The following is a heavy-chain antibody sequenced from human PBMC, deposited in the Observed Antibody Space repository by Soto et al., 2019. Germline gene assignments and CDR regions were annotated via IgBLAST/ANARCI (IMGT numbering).Heavy chain of an antibody. CDR2: INPNSGGT. J-gene: IGHJ6*04. V-gene: IGHV1-2*04. CDR1: GYTFTGYY. Sequence: GASVKVSCKASGYTFTGYYMHWVRQAPGQGLERMGWINPNSGGTNYAQKFQGWVTMTRDTSISTAYMELSRLRSDDTAVYYCARVGVVVPASSLYYYYGMDVWGKGTTVTVSS. CDR3: ARVGVVVPASSLYYYYGMDV. D-gene: IGHD2-2*01.